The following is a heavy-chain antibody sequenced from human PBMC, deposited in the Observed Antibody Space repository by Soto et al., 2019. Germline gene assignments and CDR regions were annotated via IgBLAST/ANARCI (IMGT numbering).Heavy chain of an antibody. CDR2: IIPIFGTA. V-gene: IGHV1-69*12. CDR3: ARHVPAAGYYYGMDV. J-gene: IGHJ6*02. D-gene: IGHD2-2*01. Sequence: QVQLVQSGAEVKKPGSSVKVSCKASGGTFSSYAISWVRQAPGQGLEWMGGIIPIFGTANYAQKFQGRVTITADESTSTAYLKLSSLRSEDTAVYYCARHVPAAGYYYGMDVRGQGTTVTGS. CDR1: GGTFSSYA.